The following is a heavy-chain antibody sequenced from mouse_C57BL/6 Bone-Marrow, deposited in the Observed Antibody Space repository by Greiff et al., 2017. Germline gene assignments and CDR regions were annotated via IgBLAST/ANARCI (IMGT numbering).Heavy chain of an antibody. CDR1: GFTFSSYA. CDR2: ISDGGRYT. D-gene: IGHD1-1*01. V-gene: IGHV5-4*01. CDR3: ARARYGTTVVDPYYFDY. Sequence: EVQRVESGGGLVKPGGSLKLSCAASGFTFSSYAMSWVRQTPEKRLEWVATISDGGRYTYYPDNVKGRFTISRDNAKNNLYLQMSHLKSEDTAMYYCARARYGTTVVDPYYFDYWGQGTTLTVSS. J-gene: IGHJ2*01.